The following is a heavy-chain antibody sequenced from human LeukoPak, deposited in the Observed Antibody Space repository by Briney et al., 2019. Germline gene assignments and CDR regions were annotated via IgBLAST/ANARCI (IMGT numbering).Heavy chain of an antibody. CDR1: RFTFSSYG. CDR2: IRHDGSYQ. J-gene: IGHJ4*02. D-gene: IGHD3-22*01. Sequence: GGSLRLSCAASRFTFSSYGMHWVRQTPGKGLEWVAFIRHDGSYQQYADSVKRRFTVSRDNSKDTVYLQMNRLRNEDTAVYYCAKNRDSSDYPRDFDYWGQGTLVTVSS. CDR3: AKNRDSSDYPRDFDY. V-gene: IGHV3-30*02.